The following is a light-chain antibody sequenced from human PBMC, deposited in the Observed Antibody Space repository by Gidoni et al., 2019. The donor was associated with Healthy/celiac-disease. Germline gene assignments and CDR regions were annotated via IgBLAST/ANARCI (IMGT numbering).Light chain of an antibody. J-gene: IGLJ2*01. CDR3: QSYDSSLSVV. V-gene: IGLV1-40*01. Sequence: QSVLTQPPYVSGAPGQSVPISCTGSSSNIGAGYDVHWYQQRPGTAPKLLISGNSNPPSGVPDRFSGSKSGTSASLAITGLQAEDEADYYCQSYDSSLSVVFGGGTKLTVL. CDR1: SSNIGAGYD. CDR2: GNS.